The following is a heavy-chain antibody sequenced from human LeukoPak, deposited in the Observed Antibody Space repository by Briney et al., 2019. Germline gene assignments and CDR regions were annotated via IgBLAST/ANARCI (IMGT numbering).Heavy chain of an antibody. CDR1: GFTFSRHS. V-gene: IGHV3-48*02. CDR3: ASFLYDFWSGYHH. D-gene: IGHD3-3*01. Sequence: GGSLSLSCVVSGFTFSRHSMNWVRQAPGKGLEWVSYISNYDTIYYADSVRGRFTISRDIAKNSLYLQMNSLRDEDTAVYYCASFLYDFWSGYHHWGQGTLVTVSS. J-gene: IGHJ5*02. CDR2: ISNYDTI.